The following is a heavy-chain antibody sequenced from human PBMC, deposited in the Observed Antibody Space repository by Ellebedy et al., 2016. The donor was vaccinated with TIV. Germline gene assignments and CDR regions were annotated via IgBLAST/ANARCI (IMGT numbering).Heavy chain of an antibody. V-gene: IGHV4-31*11. D-gene: IGHD3-10*01. CDR1: GGSIRGSGSY. CDR3: ARVGTMVRGVIALGMDV. CDR2: IYYSGST. J-gene: IGHJ6*02. Sequence: LRLSCGVSGGSIRGSGSYWSWIRQHPGKGLEWIGYIYYSGSTYYNPSLKSRVTILLDTSKNQFSLKLSSVTAADTAVYYCARVGTMVRGVIALGMDVWGQGTTVTVSS.